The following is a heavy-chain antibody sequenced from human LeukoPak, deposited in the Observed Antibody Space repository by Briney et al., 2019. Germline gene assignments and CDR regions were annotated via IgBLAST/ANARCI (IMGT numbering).Heavy chain of an antibody. CDR2: IYYSGTT. CDR1: GGSISTYY. Sequence: SETLSLTCTVSGGSISTYYWNWIRQPPGKGLEWIGYIYYSGTTNYNPSLKSRVSMSVDTSKNQFSLKLSSVTAADTAVYYCARDRDSSGYYRGGRYFDYWGQGTLVTVSS. V-gene: IGHV4-59*01. D-gene: IGHD3-22*01. J-gene: IGHJ4*02. CDR3: ARDRDSSGYYRGGRYFDY.